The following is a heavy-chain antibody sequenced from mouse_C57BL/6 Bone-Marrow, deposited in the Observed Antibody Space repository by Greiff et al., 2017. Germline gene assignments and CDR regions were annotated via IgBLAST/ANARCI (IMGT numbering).Heavy chain of an antibody. CDR3: ATTVLAGAMDD. D-gene: IGHD4-1*01. CDR2: ISSGGSYT. V-gene: IGHV5-6*01. CDR1: GFTFSSYG. Sequence: EVQRVESGGDLVKPGGSLKLSCAASGFTFSSYGMSWVRQTPDKRLEWVATISSGGSYTYYPDSVKGRFTISRDNAKNTLYLQMSSLKSEDTAMYYCATTVLAGAMDDWGQGTSVTVSS. J-gene: IGHJ4*01.